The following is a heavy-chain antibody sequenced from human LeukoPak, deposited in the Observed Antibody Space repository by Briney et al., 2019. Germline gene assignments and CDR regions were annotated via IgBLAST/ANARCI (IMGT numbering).Heavy chain of an antibody. CDR1: GFTFSNYA. CDR2: ISAGGDKI. Sequence: PGGSLRLSCVASGFTFSNYAMSWVRQAPGKGLQWVSAISAGGDKIHYAGSVKGRFTISRDNSRNTLYVQMSSLKAGDTAVYYCVKNVGGNECAYWGQGTLVTVSS. D-gene: IGHD5-12*01. V-gene: IGHV3-23*01. J-gene: IGHJ4*02. CDR3: VKNVGGNECAY.